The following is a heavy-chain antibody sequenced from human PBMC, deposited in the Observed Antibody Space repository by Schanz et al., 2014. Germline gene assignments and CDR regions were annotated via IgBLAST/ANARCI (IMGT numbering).Heavy chain of an antibody. CDR1: GNTITKFA. D-gene: IGHD3-3*01. Sequence: QVQLLQSGAEVKKPGASVRLSCKVSGNTITKFAMHWVQQAPGKGLEWMGGFDPEDGQTFYAQNIQGRATMTEDTSTDTAYMELRSLTSEYTAVNCCAFLEWIMPAMDVGCQGTAVSVSS. CDR3: AFLEWIMPAMDV. J-gene: IGHJ6*02. V-gene: IGHV1-24*01. CDR2: FDPEDGQT.